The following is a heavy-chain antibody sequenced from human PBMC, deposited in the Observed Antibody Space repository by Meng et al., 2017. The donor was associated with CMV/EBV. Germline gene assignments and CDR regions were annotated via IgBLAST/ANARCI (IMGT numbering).Heavy chain of an antibody. V-gene: IGHV3-21*01. CDR2: ISSSSSYI. Sequence: GGSLRLSYAASGFTFSSYSMNWVRQAPGKGLEWVSSISSSSSYIYYADSVKGRFTISRDNAKNSLYLQMNSLRAEDTAVYYCARDTGSGYSSSWADYWGQGTLVTVSS. CDR3: ARDTGSGYSSSWADY. D-gene: IGHD6-13*01. CDR1: GFTFSSYS. J-gene: IGHJ4*02.